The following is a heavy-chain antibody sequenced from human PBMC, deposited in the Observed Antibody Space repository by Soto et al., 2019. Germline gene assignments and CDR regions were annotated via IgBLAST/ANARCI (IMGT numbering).Heavy chain of an antibody. CDR3: ARVFFYSIGITAAGWFDP. J-gene: IGHJ5*02. V-gene: IGHV1-2*02. CDR1: GYTFTGYY. D-gene: IGHD6-13*01. CDR2: INPNSGGT. Sequence: GASVKVSCKASGYTFTGYYMHWVRQAPGQGLEWMGWINPNSGGTNYAQKLQGRVTMTTDTSTSTAYMELRSLRSDDTAVYYCARVFFYSIGITAAGWFDPWGQGTQVTVSS.